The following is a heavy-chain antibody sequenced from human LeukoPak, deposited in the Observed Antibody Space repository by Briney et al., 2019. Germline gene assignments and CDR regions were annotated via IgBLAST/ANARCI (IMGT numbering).Heavy chain of an antibody. V-gene: IGHV3-73*01. CDR1: GFTFSDSV. J-gene: IGHJ4*01. D-gene: IGHD3-3*01. CDR2: IRSKTKSGET. CDR3: TSPAHDFDIWSGYYSL. Sequence: GGSLRLSCYVSGFTFSDSVIHWVRHAAGKGLEWVGRIRSKTKSGETAYAASVKGRFTISRDDSKDTAYLQMNSLKPENTAVYYCTSPAHDFDIWSGYYSLWGHGTQVTVSS.